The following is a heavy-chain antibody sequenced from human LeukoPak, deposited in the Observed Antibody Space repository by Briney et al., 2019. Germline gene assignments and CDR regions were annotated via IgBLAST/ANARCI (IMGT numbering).Heavy chain of an antibody. CDR1: GYSFTSYW. V-gene: IGHV5-51*01. D-gene: IGHD3-10*01. J-gene: IGHJ4*02. CDR3: ARQRSYYVDY. Sequence: GESLKISCKGSGYSFTSYWIGWVRQMPGKGLEWMGVIYPGDSETRYSPSFQGQVTISVDKSISTAYLQWSSLKASDTAMYYCARQRSYYVDYWGQGTLVTVSS. CDR2: IYPGDSET.